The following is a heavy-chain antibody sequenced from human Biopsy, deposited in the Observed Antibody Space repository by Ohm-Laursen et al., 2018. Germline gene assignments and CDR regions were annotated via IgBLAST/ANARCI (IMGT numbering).Heavy chain of an antibody. Sequence: TLSLTCSVSGASVKTSGYFWAWIRQRPGKGLEWIGYISYNERTHYNPSLTSRLAISFDTSNNRISLQLRSVSVADAAVYYCVREPKTGTAEAWYFDLWGRGSSVT. D-gene: IGHD3-9*01. CDR3: VREPKTGTAEAWYFDL. CDR2: ISYNERT. J-gene: IGHJ2*01. V-gene: IGHV4-31*03. CDR1: GASVKTSGYF.